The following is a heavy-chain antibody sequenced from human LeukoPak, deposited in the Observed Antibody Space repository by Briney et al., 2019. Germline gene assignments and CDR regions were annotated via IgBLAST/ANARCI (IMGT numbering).Heavy chain of an antibody. Sequence: SETLSLTCAVYGGSFSGYYWSWIRQPPGKGLEWIGEINHSGSTNYNPSLKSRVTISVDTSKNQFSLKLSSVTAADTAVYYCAGGRKDIVVVPAAIFNYWGQGTLVTVSS. CDR3: AGGRKDIVVVPAAIFNY. CDR2: INHSGST. CDR1: GGSFSGYY. J-gene: IGHJ4*02. D-gene: IGHD2-2*01. V-gene: IGHV4-34*01.